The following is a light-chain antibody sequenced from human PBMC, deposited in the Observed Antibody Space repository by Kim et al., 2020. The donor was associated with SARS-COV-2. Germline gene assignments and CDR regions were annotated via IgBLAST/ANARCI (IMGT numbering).Light chain of an antibody. J-gene: IGLJ1*01. CDR2: DDS. CDR1: SIVYKS. CDR3: QVWDSSSHHYV. V-gene: IGLV3-21*03. Sequence: APGKTATITCGGNSIVYKSVHWYQQKPGQAPVLVVYDDSDRPSGIPERLSGSSSGNTATLTITRVEAGDEADYFCQVWDSSSHHYVFGPGTKVTVL.